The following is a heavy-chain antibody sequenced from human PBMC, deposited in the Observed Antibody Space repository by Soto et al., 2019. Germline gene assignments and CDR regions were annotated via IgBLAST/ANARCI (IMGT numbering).Heavy chain of an antibody. J-gene: IGHJ6*02. Sequence: EVQLVESGGGLVQPGGSLRLSCAASGFTFSSYWMSWVRQAPGKGLEWVANIKQDGSEKYYVDSVKGRFTISRDNAKNSLYLQMNSLRAEDTAVYYCARDYYGSGSYYPHYGMDVRGQGTTVTVSS. CDR2: IKQDGSEK. V-gene: IGHV3-7*04. CDR1: GFTFSSYW. CDR3: ARDYYGSGSYYPHYGMDV. D-gene: IGHD3-10*01.